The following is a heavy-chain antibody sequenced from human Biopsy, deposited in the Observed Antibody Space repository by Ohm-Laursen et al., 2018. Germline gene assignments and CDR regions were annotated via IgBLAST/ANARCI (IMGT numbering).Heavy chain of an antibody. Sequence: GTLSLTCTVYGATFSDYYWSWIRQPPGKGLEWIGQINQSGETKYNPSLQSRVTISAEVSKNQFSLKLRSLTAADTAIYYCARGMRSSGWPYFDSWGQGTLVTVSS. D-gene: IGHD6-19*01. CDR3: ARGMRSSGWPYFDS. CDR1: GATFSDYY. J-gene: IGHJ4*02. CDR2: INQSGET. V-gene: IGHV4-34*01.